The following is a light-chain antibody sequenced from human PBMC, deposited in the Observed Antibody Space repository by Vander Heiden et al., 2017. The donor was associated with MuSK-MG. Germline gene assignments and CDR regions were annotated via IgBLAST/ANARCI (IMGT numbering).Light chain of an antibody. V-gene: IGLV2-23*02. CDR2: EVS. J-gene: IGLJ2*01. CDR1: SSDVGSYNL. CDR3: CSYAGSRVV. Sequence: QSALTQPASVSGSPGQSITISCTGTSSDVGSYNLVSWYQQHPGKAPKLMIYEVSKRPSGVSNRFSGSKSGNTASLTISGLQAEDEADYYCCSYAGSRVVCGGGTKLTVL.